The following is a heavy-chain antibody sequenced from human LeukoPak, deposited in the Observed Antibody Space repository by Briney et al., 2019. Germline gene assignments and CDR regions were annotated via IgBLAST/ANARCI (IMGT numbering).Heavy chain of an antibody. V-gene: IGHV3-30-3*01. CDR2: ISYDGSNK. CDR1: GFTFSSYA. D-gene: IGHD3-22*01. J-gene: IGHJ4*02. Sequence: GGSLRLSCAASGFTFSSYAMYWVRQAPGKGLEWVAVISYDGSNKYYADSVKGRFIISRDNSKNTLYLQMNSLRAEDTAMYYCATHYYDSSGYYSPDYWGQGTLVTVSS. CDR3: ATHYYDSSGYYSPDY.